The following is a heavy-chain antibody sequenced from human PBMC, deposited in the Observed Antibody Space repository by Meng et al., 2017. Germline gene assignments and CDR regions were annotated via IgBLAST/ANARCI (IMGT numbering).Heavy chain of an antibody. Sequence: ASVKVSCKASGYTFTGYYMHWVRQAPGQGLEWMGRINPNSGGTNYAQKFQGRVTMTRDTSISTAYMELSRLRSDDTAVYYCARDLDGYSYGYPGGWFDPWGQGTLVTVSS. V-gene: IGHV1-2*06. CDR3: ARDLDGYSYGYPGGWFDP. J-gene: IGHJ5*02. CDR2: INPNSGGT. CDR1: GYTFTGYY. D-gene: IGHD5-18*01.